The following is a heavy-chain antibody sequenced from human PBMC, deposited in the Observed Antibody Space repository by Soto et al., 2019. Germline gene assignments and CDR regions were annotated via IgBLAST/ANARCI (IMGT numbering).Heavy chain of an antibody. CDR3: GSGLRESYYSALDV. D-gene: IGHD4-17*01. Sequence: GGSLRLSCAASGFTFSSYVMSWVRQAPGKGLEWVSGISGSGGTTYYADSVKGRFTVSRDNTKNTLYLQLNSLRAEDTAVYYCGSGLRESYYSALDVWGQGTTVTVSS. V-gene: IGHV3-23*01. CDR1: GFTFSSYV. J-gene: IGHJ6*02. CDR2: ISGSGGTT.